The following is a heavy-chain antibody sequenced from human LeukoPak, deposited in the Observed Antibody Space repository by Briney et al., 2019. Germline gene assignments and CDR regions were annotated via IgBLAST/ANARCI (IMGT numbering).Heavy chain of an antibody. Sequence: PSETLSLTCTVSGGSISSYYWRWIRQPPGKGLEWIGYIYYSGSTDYNPSLKSRVTLSVDTSKNQFSLKLSSATAADTAVYYCARRAGDSSGYYPYWGQGTLVTVSS. V-gene: IGHV4-59*01. J-gene: IGHJ4*02. CDR3: ARRAGDSSGYYPY. CDR2: IYYSGST. D-gene: IGHD3-22*01. CDR1: GGSISSYY.